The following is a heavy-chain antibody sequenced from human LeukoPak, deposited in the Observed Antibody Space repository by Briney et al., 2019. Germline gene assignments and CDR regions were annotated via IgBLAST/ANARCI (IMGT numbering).Heavy chain of an antibody. CDR3: ADDGYNFC. J-gene: IGHJ4*02. CDR2: ISSSGSTI. V-gene: IGHV3-48*03. Sequence: QPGGSLRLSCAAPVFTFSSYEMNWVRQAPGKGLEWVSYISSSGSTIYYADSVKGRFTISRDNAKNSLYLQMNSLRAEDTAVYYCADDGYNFCWGQGTLVTVSS. CDR1: VFTFSSYE. D-gene: IGHD5-24*01.